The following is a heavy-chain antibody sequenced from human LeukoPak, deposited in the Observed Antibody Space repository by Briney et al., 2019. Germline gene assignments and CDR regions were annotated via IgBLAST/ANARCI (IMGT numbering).Heavy chain of an antibody. CDR2: VSGGGGAT. Sequence: TGGSLRLSCAASGFTFSSSAMSWVRQAPGKGLEWVSTVSGGGGATYYADSVKGRFTVSRDNSKNTMYLQMDSLRAEDTAVFYCAKALAFSNYYFDYWGQGTLVTVSS. CDR3: AKALAFSNYYFDY. D-gene: IGHD4-11*01. V-gene: IGHV3-23*01. CDR1: GFTFSSSA. J-gene: IGHJ4*02.